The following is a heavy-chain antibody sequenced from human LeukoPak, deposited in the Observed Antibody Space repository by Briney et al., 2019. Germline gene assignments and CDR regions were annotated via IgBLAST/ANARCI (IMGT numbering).Heavy chain of an antibody. J-gene: IGHJ4*02. Sequence: SETLSLTCTVSGGSISRSSYYWGWIRQPPGKGLEWIGSIYNSGNTHYNSSLKSRVTILVDTTKNQFSLNVRSATAADTAMYYCARLSSQWLSLAYFDFWGQGALVTVSS. CDR3: ARLSSQWLSLAYFDF. D-gene: IGHD6-19*01. CDR2: IYNSGNT. CDR1: GGSISRSSYY. V-gene: IGHV4-39*01.